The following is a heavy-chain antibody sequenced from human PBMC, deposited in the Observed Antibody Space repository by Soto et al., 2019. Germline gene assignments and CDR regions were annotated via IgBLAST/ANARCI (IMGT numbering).Heavy chain of an antibody. J-gene: IGHJ6*02. Sequence: PSRTLSLPCAISGDSVSSIAAAWSWIRQSPSRGLEWLGRTKYRSKWYTEYAASVKSRININPDTSKNQFSLQLNSVTPDDTAVYYSARERWANIPDNYNYAMDVWGQGTTVTVSS. CDR3: ARERWANIPDNYNYAMDV. D-gene: IGHD2-21*01. CDR2: TKYRSKWYT. CDR1: GDSVSSIAAA. V-gene: IGHV6-1*01.